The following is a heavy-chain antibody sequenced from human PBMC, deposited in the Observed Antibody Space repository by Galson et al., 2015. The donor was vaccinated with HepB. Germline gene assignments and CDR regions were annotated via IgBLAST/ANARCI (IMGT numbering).Heavy chain of an antibody. CDR2: IYYSGST. V-gene: IGHV4-31*03. CDR3: ARMYSSSSRFDY. J-gene: IGHJ4*02. Sequence: TLSLTCTVSGGSISSGGYYWSWIRQHPGKGLEWIGYIYYSGSTYYNPSLKSRVTISVDTSKNQFSLKLSSVTAADTAVYYCARMYSSSSRFDYWGQGTLVTVSS. D-gene: IGHD6-6*01. CDR1: GGSISSGGYY.